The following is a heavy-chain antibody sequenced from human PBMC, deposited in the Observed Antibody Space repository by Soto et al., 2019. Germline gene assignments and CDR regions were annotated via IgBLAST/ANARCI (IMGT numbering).Heavy chain of an antibody. D-gene: IGHD4-17*01. J-gene: IGHJ4*02. CDR3: ARPPGGFTVATYFFDY. CDR1: GFSLSSKGMR. CDR2: IDWDDDK. V-gene: IGHV2-70*04. Sequence: SGPTLVNPTQTLTLTCTFSGFSLSSKGMRVSWIRQPPGKALEWLARIDWDDDKFYSPSLRTRLTISKDTSKNQVVLTMTNVDPKDTATYYCARPPGGFTVATYFFDYWGQGTLVTVSS.